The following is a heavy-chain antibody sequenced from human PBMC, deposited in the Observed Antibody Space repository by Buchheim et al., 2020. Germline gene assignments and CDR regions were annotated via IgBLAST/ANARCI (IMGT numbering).Heavy chain of an antibody. V-gene: IGHV3-48*02. CDR1: GYSFSSYG. J-gene: IGHJ4*02. CDR3: ARDRAGYCQTE. CDR2: ISGDSSMK. D-gene: IGHD3-9*01. Sequence: EVQLVESGGGLVQRGGSLRLSCAASGYSFSSYGINWVRQAPGKGLEWVSYISGDSSMKWYVDSVKGRFTISRDTAKNLVFLQMNSLRDEDTAVYFCARDRAGYCQTEWGQGT.